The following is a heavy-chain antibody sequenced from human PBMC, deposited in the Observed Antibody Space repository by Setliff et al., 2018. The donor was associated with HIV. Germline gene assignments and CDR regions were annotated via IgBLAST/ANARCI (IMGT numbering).Heavy chain of an antibody. CDR2: ISWNSVKI. J-gene: IGHJ4*02. V-gene: IGHV3-9*01. CDR3: ARGVPGICSGGTCYLEY. CDR1: GFNIEEYA. Sequence: GGSLRLSCVGSGFNIEEYAMAWVRQVPGKGLEWVSSISWNSVKIDYADFVKGRFTISRDNSKNTVYLQMNSLRVEDTALYYCARGVPGICSGGTCYLEYWGQGALVTVSS. D-gene: IGHD2-15*01.